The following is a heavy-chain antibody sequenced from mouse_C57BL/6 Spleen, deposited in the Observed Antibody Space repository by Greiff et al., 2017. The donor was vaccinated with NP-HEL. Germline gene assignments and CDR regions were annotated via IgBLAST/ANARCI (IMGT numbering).Heavy chain of an antibody. J-gene: IGHJ1*03. CDR1: GYTFTDYE. CDR2: IDPETGGT. CDR3: TRYGLYYGSSYWYFDV. Sequence: QVQLQQSGAELVRPGASVTLSCKASGYTFTDYEMHWVKQTPVHGLEWIGAIDPETGGTPYNQKFKGKAILTADKSSSTAYMELRSLTSEDSAVYYCTRYGLYYGSSYWYFDVWGTGTTVTVSS. D-gene: IGHD1-1*01. V-gene: IGHV1-15*01.